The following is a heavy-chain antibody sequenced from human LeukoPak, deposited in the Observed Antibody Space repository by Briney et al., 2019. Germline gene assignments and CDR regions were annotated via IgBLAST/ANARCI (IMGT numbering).Heavy chain of an antibody. V-gene: IGHV1-24*01. CDR1: GYTLTELS. D-gene: IGHD3-16*02. J-gene: IGHJ4*02. CDR2: FDPEDGET. Sequence: AASVKVSCKVSGYTLTELSMHWVRQAPGKGLEWMGGFDPEDGETIYAQKFQGRVTMTEDTSTDTAYMELSSLRSEDTAVYYCATFRPLTVDYIWGSYRPPAKYYFDYWGQGTLVTVSS. CDR3: ATFRPLTVDYIWGSYRPPAKYYFDY.